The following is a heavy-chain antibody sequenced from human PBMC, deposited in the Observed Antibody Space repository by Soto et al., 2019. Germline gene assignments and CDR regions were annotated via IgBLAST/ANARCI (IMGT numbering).Heavy chain of an antibody. CDR2: IYHSGSA. J-gene: IGHJ5*02. D-gene: IGHD1-26*01. CDR3: ARGDYRGAGFDP. CDR1: GGSISSGGYS. V-gene: IGHV4-30-2*01. Sequence: PSETLSLTCAVSGGSISSGGYSWSWIRQPPGKGLEWIGYIYHSGSAYYNPSLKSRVTISVDRSKNQFSPKLSSVTAADTAVYYCARGDYRGAGFDPWGQGTLVTVSS.